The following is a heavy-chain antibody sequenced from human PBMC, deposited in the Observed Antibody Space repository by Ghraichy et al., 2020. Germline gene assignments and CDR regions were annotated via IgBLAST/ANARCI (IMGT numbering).Heavy chain of an antibody. CDR2: IWYDGSNK. CDR1: GFTFSSYG. V-gene: IGHV3-33*01. J-gene: IGHJ5*02. D-gene: IGHD3-16*01. CDR3: ARDQEADELWGFLPIDDP. Sequence: GGSLRLSCAASGFTFSSYGMHWVRQAPGKGLEWVAVIWYDGSNKYYADSVKGRFTISRDNSKNTLYLQMNSLRAEDTAVYYCARDQEADELWGFLPIDDPWGQGTLVTVSS.